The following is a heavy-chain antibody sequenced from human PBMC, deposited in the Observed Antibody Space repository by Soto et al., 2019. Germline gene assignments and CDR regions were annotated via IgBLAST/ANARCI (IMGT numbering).Heavy chain of an antibody. CDR2: IYYSGST. V-gene: IGHV4-39*02. CDR1: CDSISSSSYY. Sequence: PSETLSLTCTVSCDSISSSSYYWGWIRQPPRKGLEWIGIIYYSGSTYYNPSLKSRVTISVDTSKNQFSLKLSSVSATDTAVYYCARDSTRGYFDYQLDVWGQGTTVS. D-gene: IGHD3-9*01. J-gene: IGHJ6*02. CDR3: ARDSTRGYFDYQLDV.